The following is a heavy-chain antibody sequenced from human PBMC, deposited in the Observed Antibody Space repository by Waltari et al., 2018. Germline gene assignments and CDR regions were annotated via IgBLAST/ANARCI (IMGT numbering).Heavy chain of an antibody. V-gene: IGHV3-74*01. CDR2: INPRGNVI. CDR1: GFPVTTYW. Sequence: EVQLVESGGGLVLPGGSLRLSCAASGFPVTTYWMHWVRQAPGKGLVWVSRINPRGNVINYADSVKGRFTISRDIAKNTLHLQMSSLRAEDTAIYYCIKDAYGPNDYWGQGALVTVSS. J-gene: IGHJ4*02. D-gene: IGHD3-10*01. CDR3: IKDAYGPNDY.